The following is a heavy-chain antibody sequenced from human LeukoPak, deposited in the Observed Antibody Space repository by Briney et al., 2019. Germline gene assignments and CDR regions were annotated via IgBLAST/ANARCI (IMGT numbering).Heavy chain of an antibody. CDR2: ISSSGSTI. J-gene: IGHJ4*02. V-gene: IGHV3-48*03. D-gene: IGHD3-3*01. Sequence: GGSLRLSCAASGFTFSSYEMNWVRQAPEKGQEWVSYISSSGSTIYYADSVKGRFTISRDNAKNSLYLQMNSLRAEDTAVYYCARVRPLDFWKPFDYWGQGTLVTVSS. CDR1: GFTFSSYE. CDR3: ARVRPLDFWKPFDY.